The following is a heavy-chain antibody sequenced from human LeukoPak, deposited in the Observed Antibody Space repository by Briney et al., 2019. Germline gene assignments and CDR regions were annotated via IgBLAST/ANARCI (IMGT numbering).Heavy chain of an antibody. CDR2: ISYDGSNK. CDR3: ASEPYRSSWLDY. J-gene: IGHJ4*02. D-gene: IGHD6-13*01. V-gene: IGHV3-30-3*01. CDR1: GFTFSSYA. Sequence: QTGGSLRLSCAASGFTFSSYAMHWVRQAPGKGLEWVAVISYDGSNKYYADSVKGRFTISRDNSKNTLYLQMNSLRAEDTAVYYCASEPYRSSWLDYWGQGTLVTVSS.